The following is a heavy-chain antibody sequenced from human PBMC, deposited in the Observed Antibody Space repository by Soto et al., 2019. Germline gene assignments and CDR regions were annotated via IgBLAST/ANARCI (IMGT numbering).Heavy chain of an antibody. CDR3: ARGPPGPYTIFGVVITDYFDY. CDR1: GGSISSSSYY. CDR2: IYYSGST. D-gene: IGHD3-3*01. J-gene: IGHJ4*02. Sequence: SETLSLTCTVSGGSISSSSYYWGWIRQPPGKGLEWIGSIYYSGSTYYNPSLKSRVTISVDTSKNQFSLKLSSVTAADTAVYFCARGPPGPYTIFGVVITDYFDYWGQGTLVTVSS. V-gene: IGHV4-39*01.